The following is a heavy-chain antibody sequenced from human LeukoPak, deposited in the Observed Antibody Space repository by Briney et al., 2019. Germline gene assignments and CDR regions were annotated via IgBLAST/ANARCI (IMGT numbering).Heavy chain of an antibody. D-gene: IGHD3-16*02. CDR2: SGTRSGTK. CDR1: GFTLSSLA. CDR3: LLQMTYGELSDPDF. J-gene: IGHJ4*02. Sequence: GSLRLSFAASGFTLSSLAIHWVRQAPGKGPELVSCSGTRSGTKYYADSVMGRFTISRDSAMNSVSLQINSLRAEDTAVYYCLLQMTYGELSDPDFRGQGTLVTVSS. V-gene: IGHV3-21*01.